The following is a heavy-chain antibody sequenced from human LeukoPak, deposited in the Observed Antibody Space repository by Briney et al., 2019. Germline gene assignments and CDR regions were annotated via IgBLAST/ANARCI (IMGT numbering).Heavy chain of an antibody. D-gene: IGHD4-23*01. J-gene: IGHJ4*02. Sequence: QPGGSLRLSCAASGFTFSSYWMSWVRQAPGKELEWVANIKQDGSEKYYVDSVKGRFTISRDNAKNSLYLQMNSLRAEDTAVYYCARVWITVVTTKGFDCWGQGTLVTVSS. CDR1: GFTFSSYW. V-gene: IGHV3-7*01. CDR3: ARVWITVVTTKGFDC. CDR2: IKQDGSEK.